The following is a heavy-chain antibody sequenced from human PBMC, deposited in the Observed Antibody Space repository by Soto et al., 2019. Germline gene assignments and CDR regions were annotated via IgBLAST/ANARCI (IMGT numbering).Heavy chain of an antibody. V-gene: IGHV3-21*01. CDR1: GFTFSSYS. Sequence: GGSLRLSCAASGFTFSSYSMNWVRQAPGKGLEWVSSISSSSSYIYYADSVKGRFTISRDNAKNSLYLQMNSLRAEDTAVYYCARDHYDYIWGSPSGGTRYYWGQGTLVTVSS. CDR2: ISSSSSYI. D-gene: IGHD3-16*01. J-gene: IGHJ4*02. CDR3: ARDHYDYIWGSPSGGTRYY.